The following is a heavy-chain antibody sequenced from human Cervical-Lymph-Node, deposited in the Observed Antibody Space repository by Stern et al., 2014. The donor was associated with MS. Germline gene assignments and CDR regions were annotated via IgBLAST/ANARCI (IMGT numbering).Heavy chain of an antibody. J-gene: IGHJ4*02. Sequence: VQLVESGAEVKKPGASLKISCKGSGYTFTRYWIDWVRQTPGKGLEWMGIVYPGDSDTRFSPSFQGQVAISVDKFISTAHLQWSSLKASDTAMYYCASSSMGATGAFDYWGQGTLLTVSS. CDR2: VYPGDSDT. D-gene: IGHD1-26*01. CDR1: GYTFTRYW. V-gene: IGHV5-51*03. CDR3: ASSSMGATGAFDY.